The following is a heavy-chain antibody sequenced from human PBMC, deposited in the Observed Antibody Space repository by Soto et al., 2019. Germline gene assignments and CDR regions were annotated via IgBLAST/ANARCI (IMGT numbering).Heavy chain of an antibody. CDR3: ARDKTDSGGYSDS. CDR1: VCPFSSFG. J-gene: IGHJ4*02. D-gene: IGHD2-15*01. Sequence: PVGSLRLSCESSVCPFSSFGIHCVRQSPGKWLEWLAIIWNDGSNEYYADSVKGRFTISRDNSKNTVYLQVSNLRAEDTAVYFCARDKTDSGGYSDSWGQGTLATVSS. V-gene: IGHV3-33*01. CDR2: IWNDGSNE.